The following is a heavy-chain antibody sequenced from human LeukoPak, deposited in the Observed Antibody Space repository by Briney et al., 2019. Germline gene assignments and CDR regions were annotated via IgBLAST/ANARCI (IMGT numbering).Heavy chain of an antibody. CDR1: GDSISDYY. Sequence: SETLSLTCTVSGDSISDYYWSWIRQPPGKGLEWIGYIYYSGSTNYNPSLKSRVTISVDTSKNEFSLKLSSVTAADTAVYYCARAYHSSWYLNWFDPWGQGTLVTVSS. D-gene: IGHD6-13*01. J-gene: IGHJ5*02. CDR2: IYYSGST. V-gene: IGHV4-59*08. CDR3: ARAYHSSWYLNWFDP.